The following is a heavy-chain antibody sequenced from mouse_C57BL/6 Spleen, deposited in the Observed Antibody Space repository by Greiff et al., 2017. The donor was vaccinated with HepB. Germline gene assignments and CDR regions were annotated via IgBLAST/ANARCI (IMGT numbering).Heavy chain of an antibody. D-gene: IGHD1-1*01. Sequence: QVQLQQSGPELVKPGASVKISCKASGYAFSSSWMNWVKQRPGKGLEWIGRIYPGDGDTNYNGKFKGKATLTADKSSSTAYMQLSSLTSEDSAVYFCARDGSSYGPWFAYWGQGTLVTVSA. CDR3: ARDGSSYGPWFAY. V-gene: IGHV1-82*01. CDR2: IYPGDGDT. CDR1: GYAFSSSW. J-gene: IGHJ3*01.